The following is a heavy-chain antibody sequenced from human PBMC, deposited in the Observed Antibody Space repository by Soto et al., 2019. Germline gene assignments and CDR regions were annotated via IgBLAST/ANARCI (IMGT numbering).Heavy chain of an antibody. CDR3: AKTPTPYSGSYYCSFDY. D-gene: IGHD1-26*01. Sequence: EVQLLESGGGLVQPGGSLRLSCAASGFTFSSYAMSWVRRAPGKGLEWVSAISGSGGSTYYADSVKGRFTISRDNSKNTLYLQMNSLRAEDTAVYYCAKTPTPYSGSYYCSFDYWGQGTLVTVSS. V-gene: IGHV3-23*01. CDR1: GFTFSSYA. CDR2: ISGSGGST. J-gene: IGHJ4*02.